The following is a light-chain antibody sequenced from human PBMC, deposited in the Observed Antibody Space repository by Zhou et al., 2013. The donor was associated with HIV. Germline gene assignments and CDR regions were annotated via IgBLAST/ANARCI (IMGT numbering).Light chain of an antibody. CDR2: GAS. CDR1: QSVNSN. J-gene: IGKJ2*01. Sequence: EIVMTQSPATLSVSPGERATLSCRASQSVNSNLAWYQQKPGQAPRLLVYGASTRATGIPDRFTGSGSGTDFTLTFTTLGPEDFAVYYCQQYANSPQTFGQGTKVEIK. CDR3: QQYANSPQT. V-gene: IGKV3D-15*01.